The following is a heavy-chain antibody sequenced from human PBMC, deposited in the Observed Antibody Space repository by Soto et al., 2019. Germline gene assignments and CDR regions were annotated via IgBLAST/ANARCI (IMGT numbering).Heavy chain of an antibody. CDR3: ARDRTGAAAADY. J-gene: IGHJ4*02. CDR2: ISSSSSYI. V-gene: IGHV3-21*01. Sequence: EVQLVESGGGLVKPGGSLRLSCAASGFTFSSYSMNWVRQAPGTGLEWVSSISSSSSYIYYADSVKGRFTISIDNAKNSLYLQKNSLRAEDTAVYYWARDRTGAAAADYWGQGTLVTVSS. CDR1: GFTFSSYS. D-gene: IGHD6-13*01.